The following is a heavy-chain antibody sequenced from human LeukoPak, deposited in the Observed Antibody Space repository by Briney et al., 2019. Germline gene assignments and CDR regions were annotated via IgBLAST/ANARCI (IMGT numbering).Heavy chain of an antibody. J-gene: IGHJ4*02. Sequence: GGSLRLSCEASGFSFSNNEMNWVRQAPGRGLEWVSYISRGGSTIYYADSVKGRFTISRDNSKNTLYLQMNSLRAEDTAVYYCACMVRGSGSYYSFDYWGQGTLVTVSS. CDR2: ISRGGSTI. D-gene: IGHD3-10*01. CDR1: GFSFSNNE. V-gene: IGHV3-48*03. CDR3: ACMVRGSGSYYSFDY.